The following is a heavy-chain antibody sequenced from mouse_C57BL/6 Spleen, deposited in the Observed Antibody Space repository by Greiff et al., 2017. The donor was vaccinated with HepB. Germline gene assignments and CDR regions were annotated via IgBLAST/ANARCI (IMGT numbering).Heavy chain of an antibody. D-gene: IGHD2-3*01. CDR2: INPGSGGT. Sequence: QVQLQQSGAELVRPGTSVKVSCKASGYAFTNYLIEWVKQRPGQGLEWIGVINPGSGGTNYNEKFKGKATLTADKSSSTAYMQLSSLTSEDSAVYFCASRGDGYSPFDYWGQGTTLTVSS. CDR1: GYAFTNYL. J-gene: IGHJ2*01. CDR3: ASRGDGYSPFDY. V-gene: IGHV1-54*01.